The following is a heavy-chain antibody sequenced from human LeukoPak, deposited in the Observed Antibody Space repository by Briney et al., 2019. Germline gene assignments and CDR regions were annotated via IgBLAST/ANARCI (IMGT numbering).Heavy chain of an antibody. D-gene: IGHD3-9*01. CDR2: INHSGST. J-gene: IGHJ3*02. CDR1: GGSFSGYY. V-gene: IGHV4-34*01. Sequence: PSETLSLTCAVYGGSFSGYYWSWIRQPPGKGLEWIGEINHSGSTNYNPSLKSRVTISVDTSKNQFSLKLSSVTAAGTAVYYCARQATGFDDAFDIWGQGTMVTVSS. CDR3: ARQATGFDDAFDI.